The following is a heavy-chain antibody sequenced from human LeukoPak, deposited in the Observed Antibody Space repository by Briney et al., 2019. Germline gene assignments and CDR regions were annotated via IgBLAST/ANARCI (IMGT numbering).Heavy chain of an antibody. D-gene: IGHD3-10*01. CDR1: GGSISSYY. V-gene: IGHV4-59*01. Sequence: SETLSLTCTVSGGSISSYYWSWIRQPPGKGLEWIGCIYYSGSTNYNPSLKSRVTISVDTSKNQFSLKLSSVTAADTAVYYCAREVVSGSYSHYYYYGMDVWGQGTTVTVSS. CDR3: AREVVSGSYSHYYYYGMDV. J-gene: IGHJ6*02. CDR2: IYYSGST.